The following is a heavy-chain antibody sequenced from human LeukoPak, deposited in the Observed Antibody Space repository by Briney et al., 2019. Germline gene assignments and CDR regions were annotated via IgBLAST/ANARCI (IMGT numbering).Heavy chain of an antibody. J-gene: IGHJ4*02. CDR3: ARDSPSGYSSS. CDR2: ISYDGSNI. Sequence: GGSLRLSCAASGFTFSNYAIHWVRQAPGKGLEWVSFISYDGSNIYYADSVKGRFTISRDNSKNTLYLQVNSLTAEDTAVHYCARDSPSGYSSSWGQGTLVTVSS. D-gene: IGHD6-13*01. V-gene: IGHV3-30-3*01. CDR1: GFTFSNYA.